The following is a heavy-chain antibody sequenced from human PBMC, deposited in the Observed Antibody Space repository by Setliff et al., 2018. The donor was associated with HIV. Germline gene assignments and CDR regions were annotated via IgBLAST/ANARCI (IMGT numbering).Heavy chain of an antibody. J-gene: IGHJ4*02. CDR3: GRLSDTAMASFDS. Sequence: PSETLSLTCTVSGGSISGSSHYWGWIRQPPGKGLEWIGSISYSENTYYNPSLKSRVTISADTSKNHFSLKLSSVTAADTAIYYCGRLSDTAMASFDSWGQGTLVTVSS. CDR2: ISYSENT. CDR1: GGSISGSSHY. D-gene: IGHD5-18*01. V-gene: IGHV4-39*01.